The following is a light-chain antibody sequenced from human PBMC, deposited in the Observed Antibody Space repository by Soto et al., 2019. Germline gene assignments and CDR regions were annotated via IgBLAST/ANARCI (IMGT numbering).Light chain of an antibody. V-gene: IGLV2-14*01. CDR2: EVS. CDR1: SSDVGGYNY. Sequence: QSALTQPASVSGSPGQSITISCTGTSSDVGGYNYVSWYQQHPGKAPKLMIYEVSNRPSGVSNRFSGPKSGNTASLTISGLQAEDEADYYCSSYTSSTHVVFGGGTKVTVL. CDR3: SSYTSSTHVV. J-gene: IGLJ2*01.